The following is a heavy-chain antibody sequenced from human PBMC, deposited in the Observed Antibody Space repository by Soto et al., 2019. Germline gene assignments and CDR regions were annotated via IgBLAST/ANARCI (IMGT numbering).Heavy chain of an antibody. CDR1: GFTFSSYA. J-gene: IGHJ2*01. V-gene: IGHV3-23*01. CDR2: ISGSGGST. CDR3: AKDVKDCSGGSCYSWYSDL. Sequence: EVQLLESGGGLVQPGGSLRLSCAASGFTFSSYAMSWVRQAPGKGLEWVSAISGSGGSTYYADSVKGRFTISRDNSKKTLYLQMNSLRAEDTAVYYCAKDVKDCSGGSCYSWYSDLWGRGTLVTVSS. D-gene: IGHD2-15*01.